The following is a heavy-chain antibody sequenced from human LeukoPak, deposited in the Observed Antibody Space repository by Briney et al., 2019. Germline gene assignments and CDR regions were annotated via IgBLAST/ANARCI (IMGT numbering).Heavy chain of an antibody. J-gene: IGHJ4*02. CDR1: GGSISSYY. Sequence: SETLSLTCTVSGGSISSYYWSWIQQPPGKGLEWIGYIYYSGSTNYNPSLKSRVTISVDTSKNQFSLKLSFVTAADTAVYYCARQQLSQLYYFDYWGQGPLVTVS. V-gene: IGHV4-59*01. CDR3: ARQQLSQLYYFDY. CDR2: IYYSGST. D-gene: IGHD6-13*01.